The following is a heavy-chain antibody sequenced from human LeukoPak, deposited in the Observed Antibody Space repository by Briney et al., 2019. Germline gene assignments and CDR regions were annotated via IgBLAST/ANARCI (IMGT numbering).Heavy chain of an antibody. Sequence: ASVKVSCKASGYTFTGYYIHWVRPAPGQGLEWMGWINPNSGGTNYAQKFQGRVTMTRDTSISTAYMELSRLRSDDTAVYYCARGPFQVQLERQDWFDPWGQGTLVTVSS. CDR3: ARGPFQVQLERQDWFDP. CDR1: GYTFTGYY. D-gene: IGHD1-1*01. V-gene: IGHV1-2*02. J-gene: IGHJ5*02. CDR2: INPNSGGT.